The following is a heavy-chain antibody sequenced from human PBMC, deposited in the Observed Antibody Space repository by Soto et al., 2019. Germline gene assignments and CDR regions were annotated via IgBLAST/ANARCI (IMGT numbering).Heavy chain of an antibody. Sequence: ASVKVSCKASGYTFTSYAMHWVRQAPGQRLEWMGWINAGNGNTKYSQKFQGRVTITRDTSASTAYMELSSLRSDDTAVYYCARAIAVAGRTPLGDAFDIWGQGTMVTVS. CDR2: INAGNGNT. V-gene: IGHV1-3*01. D-gene: IGHD6-19*01. CDR1: GYTFTSYA. J-gene: IGHJ3*02. CDR3: ARAIAVAGRTPLGDAFDI.